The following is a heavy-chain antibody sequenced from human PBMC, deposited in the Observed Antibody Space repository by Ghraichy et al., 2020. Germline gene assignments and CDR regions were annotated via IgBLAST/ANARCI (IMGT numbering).Heavy chain of an antibody. J-gene: IGHJ3*01. CDR1: GFTFTDYA. CDR3: AKDAFAGLTGDASDL. Sequence: GGSLRLSCTASGFTFTDYAMSWVRQAPGKGLEWVSTIGGNNGEIYHAESVKGRFTISRDNSRNTLFLQMNSLRVEDTATYYCAKDAFAGLTGDASDLWGQGTLVTVSS. D-gene: IGHD1-14*01. V-gene: IGHV3-23*01. CDR2: IGGNNGEI.